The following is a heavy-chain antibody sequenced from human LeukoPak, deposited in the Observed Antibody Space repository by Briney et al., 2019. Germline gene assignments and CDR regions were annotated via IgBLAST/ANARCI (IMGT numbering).Heavy chain of an antibody. D-gene: IGHD6-13*01. CDR3: ARAVSWTDYYYYMDV. CDR2: INHSGST. CDR1: GGSSSGYY. Sequence: PSETLSLTCAVYGGSSSGYYWSWIRQPPGKGLEWIGEINHSGSTNYNPSLKSRVTISVDTSKNQFSLKLSSVTAADTAVYYCARAVSWTDYYYYMDVWGKGTTVTVSS. V-gene: IGHV4-34*01. J-gene: IGHJ6*03.